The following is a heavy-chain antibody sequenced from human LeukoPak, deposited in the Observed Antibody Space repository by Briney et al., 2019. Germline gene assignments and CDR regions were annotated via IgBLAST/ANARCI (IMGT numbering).Heavy chain of an antibody. CDR1: GGSITTYY. D-gene: IGHD6-13*01. J-gene: IGHJ4*02. CDR3: ARYAADGRTLEY. V-gene: IGHV4-59*01. Sequence: SETLSLTCSVSGGSITTYYWSWVRQPPGKGLDWIGYIHYSGGTSYNPSLKSRVTISMDTSKNQFSLKLNSVTAADTAVYYCARYAADGRTLEYWGQGTLVTVSP. CDR2: IHYSGGT.